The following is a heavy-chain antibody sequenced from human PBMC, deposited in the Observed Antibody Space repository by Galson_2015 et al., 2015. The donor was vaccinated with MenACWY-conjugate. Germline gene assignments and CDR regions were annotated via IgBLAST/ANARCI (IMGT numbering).Heavy chain of an antibody. Sequence: STKYRPSLESRITTSVDTSDPQFSLTLASVTAADTALYYCARRRPRDIGGGFDIWGQGTLVTVPS. V-gene: IGHV4-39*01. CDR3: ARRRPRDIGGGFDI. J-gene: IGHJ3*02. CDR2: ST. D-gene: IGHD2-15*01.